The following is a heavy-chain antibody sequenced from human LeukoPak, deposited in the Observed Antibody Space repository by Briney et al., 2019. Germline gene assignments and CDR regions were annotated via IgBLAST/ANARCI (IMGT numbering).Heavy chain of an antibody. D-gene: IGHD6-19*01. CDR3: ARDHHARIAVAGRGWFDP. CDR2: INPSGGST. V-gene: IGHV1-46*01. CDR1: GSTFTSYY. Sequence: ASVKVSCKASGSTFTSYYMHWVRHAPGQGLEWMGIINPSGGSTSYAQKFQGRVTMHRDTSTSTVYMELSSLRSEDTAVYYCARDHHARIAVAGRGWFDPWGEGALVTVSS. J-gene: IGHJ5*02.